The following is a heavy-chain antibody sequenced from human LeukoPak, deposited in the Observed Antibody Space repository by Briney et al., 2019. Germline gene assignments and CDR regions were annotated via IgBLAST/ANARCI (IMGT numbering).Heavy chain of an antibody. CDR3: AKDSSGWYYFDY. V-gene: IGHV3-30*18. CDR1: GFTFSSYG. D-gene: IGHD6-19*01. J-gene: IGHJ4*02. CDR2: ISYDGSNK. Sequence: GGSPRLSCAASGFTFSSYGMHWVRQAPGKGLEWVAVISYDGSNKYYADSVKGRFTISRDNSKNTLYLQMNSLRAEDTAVYYCAKDSSGWYYFDYWGQGTLVTVSS.